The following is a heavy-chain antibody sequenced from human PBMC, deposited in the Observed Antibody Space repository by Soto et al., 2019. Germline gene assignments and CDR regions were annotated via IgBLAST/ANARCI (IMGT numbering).Heavy chain of an antibody. D-gene: IGHD2-15*01. V-gene: IGHV5-51*03. Sequence: EVQLVQSGAEVKKPGESLKMSWKFSGYTFTSYWFGWVRQMTGKGVEWMGIIYPGDSDTRYSPSFQGQVTISADKSISTAYLQWSSLKASDTAMYYCVRKGYCSGGSCYSGGGFDPWGQGTLVTVSS. J-gene: IGHJ5*02. CDR1: GYTFTSYW. CDR3: VRKGYCSGGSCYSGGGFDP. CDR2: IYPGDSDT.